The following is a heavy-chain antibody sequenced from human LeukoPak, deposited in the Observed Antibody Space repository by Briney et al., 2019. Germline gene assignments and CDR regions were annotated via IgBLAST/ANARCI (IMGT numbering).Heavy chain of an antibody. CDR2: ISGSGGST. CDR1: GFTFSSYA. D-gene: IGHD2-8*01. J-gene: IGHJ4*02. V-gene: IGHV3-23*01. CDR3: AKGRQLQYCTNGVCYYLPD. Sequence: GGPLRLSCAASGFTFSSYAMSWVRQAPGKGLEWVSAISGSGGSTYYADSVKGRFTISRDNSKNTLYLQMNSLRAEDTAVYYCAKGRQLQYCTNGVCYYLPDWGQGTLVTVSS.